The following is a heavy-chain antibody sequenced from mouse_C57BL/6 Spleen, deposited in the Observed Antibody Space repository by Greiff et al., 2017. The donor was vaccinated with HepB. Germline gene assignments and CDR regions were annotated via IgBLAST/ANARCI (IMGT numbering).Heavy chain of an antibody. D-gene: IGHD1-1*01. J-gene: IGHJ3*01. CDR1: GYTFTSYG. CDR3: APTEFAY. V-gene: IGHV1-81*01. Sequence: QVQLQQSGAELARPGASVKLSCKASGYTFTSYGISWVKQRTGQGLEWIGEIYPRSGNTYYNEKFKGKATLTADKSSSTAYMELRSLTSEDSAVYFCAPTEFAYWGQGTLVTVSA. CDR2: IYPRSGNT.